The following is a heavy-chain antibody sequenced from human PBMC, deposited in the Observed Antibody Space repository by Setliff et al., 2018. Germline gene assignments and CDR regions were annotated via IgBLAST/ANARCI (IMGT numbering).Heavy chain of an antibody. D-gene: IGHD6-25*01. V-gene: IGHV3-9*01. CDR1: GFTFDDYA. Sequence: PGGSLRLSCAASGFTFDDYAMHWVRQAPGKGLEWVSGISWNYVDAVRGRFTVSRDNARNLLYLQMNSLRVDDTAVYYCVRDTTSGWMLTNWGQGTLVTVSS. CDR3: VRDTTSGWMLTN. J-gene: IGHJ4*02. CDR2: ISWN.